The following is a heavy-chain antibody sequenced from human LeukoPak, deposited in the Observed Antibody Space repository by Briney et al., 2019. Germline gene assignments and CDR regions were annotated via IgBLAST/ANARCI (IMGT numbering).Heavy chain of an antibody. CDR1: GYTFTGYY. Sequence: ASVEVSCKASGYTFTGYYMHWVRQAPGQGLEWMGWINPNSGGTNYAQKFQGRVTMTRDTPISTAYMELSRLRSDDTAVYYCARVSRQYSSGWYWFDPWGQGTLVTVSS. D-gene: IGHD6-19*01. CDR3: ARVSRQYSSGWYWFDP. V-gene: IGHV1-2*02. J-gene: IGHJ5*02. CDR2: INPNSGGT.